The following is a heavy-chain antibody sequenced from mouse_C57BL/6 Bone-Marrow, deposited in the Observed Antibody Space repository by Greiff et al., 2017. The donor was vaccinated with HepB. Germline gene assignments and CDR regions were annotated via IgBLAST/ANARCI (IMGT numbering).Heavy chain of an antibody. CDR2: IRLKSDNYAT. CDR3: TGEGLRQGSWFAY. CDR1: GFTFSNYW. D-gene: IGHD2-2*01. V-gene: IGHV6-3*01. J-gene: IGHJ3*01. Sequence: EVQLVESGGGLVQPGGSMKLSCVASGFTFSNYWMNWVRQSPEKGLEWVAQIRLKSDNYATHYAESVKGRFTISRDDSKSSVYLQMNNLRAEDTGIYYCTGEGLRQGSWFAYWGQGTLVTVSA.